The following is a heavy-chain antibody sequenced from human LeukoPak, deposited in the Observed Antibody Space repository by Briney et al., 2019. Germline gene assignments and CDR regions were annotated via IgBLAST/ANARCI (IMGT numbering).Heavy chain of an antibody. CDR3: ARDLGQLWYDY. J-gene: IGHJ4*02. V-gene: IGHV3-23*01. Sequence: GGSLRLSCAASGFTFSSYGMSWVRQAPGKGLEWVSAISGSGGSTYYADSVKGRFTISRDNSKNTLYLQMNSLRAEDTAVYYCARDLGQLWYDYWGQGTLVTVSS. CDR1: GFTFSSYG. D-gene: IGHD5-18*01. CDR2: ISGSGGST.